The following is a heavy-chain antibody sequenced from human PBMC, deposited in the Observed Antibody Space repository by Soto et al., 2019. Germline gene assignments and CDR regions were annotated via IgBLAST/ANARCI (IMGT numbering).Heavy chain of an antibody. CDR2: ISTNGGST. D-gene: IGHD3-22*01. J-gene: IGHJ4*02. CDR3: VKGEYYYDSSGYYPFDY. CDR1: GFTFSMYA. V-gene: IGHV3-64D*06. Sequence: GGSLRLSCSASGFTFSMYAMHWGRQAPGKGLEYVSSISTNGGSTDYADSVKGRFTISRDNSKNTVYLQMSSLRVEDTAVYYCVKGEYYYDSSGYYPFDYWGQGT.